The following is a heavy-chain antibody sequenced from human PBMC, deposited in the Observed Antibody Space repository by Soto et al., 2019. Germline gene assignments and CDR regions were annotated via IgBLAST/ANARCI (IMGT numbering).Heavy chain of an antibody. CDR3: ARSYYDFWSGYPPPDHYYYGVDV. CDR2: INPKSGGT. Sequence: ASVKVSCKASGDTFTANFLHWVRQAPGQQLEWMGWINPKSGGTKYPQNFQGRVTMTRDTSLSTVYMTLSRLRSDDTAVYYCARSYYDFWSGYPPPDHYYYGVDVWGQGTTVTVSS. J-gene: IGHJ6*02. CDR1: GDTFTANF. V-gene: IGHV1-2*02. D-gene: IGHD3-3*01.